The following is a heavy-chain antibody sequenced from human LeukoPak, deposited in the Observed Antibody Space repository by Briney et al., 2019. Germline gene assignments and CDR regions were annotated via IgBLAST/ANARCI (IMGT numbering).Heavy chain of an antibody. CDR1: GGSISSYY. J-gene: IGHJ6*03. Sequence: SDTLSLTCTVSGGSISSYYWSWIRQPPGKGLEGIGYIYYSGSTNYNPSLKSRVTISVDTSKNQFSLKLSSVTAADTAVYYCARDWRHDYYYYMDVWGKGTTVTVSS. CDR2: IYYSGST. V-gene: IGHV4-59*01. CDR3: ARDWRHDYYYYMDV.